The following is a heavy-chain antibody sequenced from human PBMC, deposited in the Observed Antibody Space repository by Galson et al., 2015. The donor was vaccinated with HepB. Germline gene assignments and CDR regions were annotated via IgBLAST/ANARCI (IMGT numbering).Heavy chain of an antibody. J-gene: IGHJ4*02. CDR1: GFSFSNYA. CDR2: ISYDGSNK. V-gene: IGHV3-30*18. Sequence: SLRLSCAASGFSFSNYAMHWVRQTPGKGLEWVAVISYDGSNKYYADSVKGRFTTTRDTSKSTLYLQMSSLSAEDTAVYYCAKDEANSWLPSTYWGQGTLVTVSS. CDR3: AKDEANSWLPSTY. D-gene: IGHD6-13*01.